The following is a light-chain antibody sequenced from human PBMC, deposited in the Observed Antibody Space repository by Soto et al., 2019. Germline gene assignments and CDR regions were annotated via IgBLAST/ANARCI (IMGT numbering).Light chain of an antibody. Sequence: DIVMTQSPDSLAVSLGERATINCKSSQSVLYSSNNKKYLAWYQQKPGQPPKLLIYWASTRESGVPDRFSGSGSGTDFTLTISSLQAEDVAVYYCQHYGSSPYTFGQGTKLEIK. V-gene: IGKV4-1*01. CDR1: QSVLYSSNNKKY. CDR2: WAS. CDR3: QHYGSSPYT. J-gene: IGKJ2*01.